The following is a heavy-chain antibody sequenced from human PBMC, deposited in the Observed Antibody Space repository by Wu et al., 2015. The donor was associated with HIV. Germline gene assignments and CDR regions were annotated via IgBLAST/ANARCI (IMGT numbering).Heavy chain of an antibody. CDR2: IIPIFGTA. CDR3: ARETLTPYGSGIASDFDAFDI. J-gene: IGHJ3*02. D-gene: IGHD3-10*01. CDR1: GGTFSSYA. V-gene: IGHV1-69*13. Sequence: QVQLVQSGAEVKKPGSSVKVSCKASGGTFSSYAISWVRQAPGQGLEWMGRIIPIFGTANYAQKFQGRVTITADESTSTAYMELSSLRSEDTAVYYCARETLTPYGSGIASDFDAFDIWGQGTMVTVSS.